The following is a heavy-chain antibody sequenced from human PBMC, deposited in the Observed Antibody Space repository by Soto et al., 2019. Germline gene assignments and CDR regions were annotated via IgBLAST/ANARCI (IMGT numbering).Heavy chain of an antibody. J-gene: IGHJ5*02. V-gene: IGHV4-39*07. CDR2: IYYDGNT. Sequence: PSETLSLTCTVSGGSIRSSSYYWGWIRQPPGKGLECIGNIYYDGNTYYNPSLKSRVTISLDTSKNQFSLKLSSVTAADTAVYYCARSVFPWGRGTLVTVSS. CDR1: GGSIRSSSYY. CDR3: ARSVFP.